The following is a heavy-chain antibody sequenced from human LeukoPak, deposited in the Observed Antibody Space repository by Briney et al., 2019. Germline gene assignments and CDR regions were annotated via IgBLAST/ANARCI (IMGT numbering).Heavy chain of an antibody. V-gene: IGHV4-59*08. CDR3: ARQSCSGGSCYPRPYWYFDL. D-gene: IGHD2-15*01. CDR1: GGSISSYY. J-gene: IGHJ2*01. Sequence: SETLSLTCTVSGGSISSYYWSWIRQPPGKGLEWIGYIYYSGSTNYNPSLKSRVTISVDTSKNQFSLKPSSVTAADTAVYYCARQSCSGGSCYPRPYWYFDLWGRGTLVTVSS. CDR2: IYYSGST.